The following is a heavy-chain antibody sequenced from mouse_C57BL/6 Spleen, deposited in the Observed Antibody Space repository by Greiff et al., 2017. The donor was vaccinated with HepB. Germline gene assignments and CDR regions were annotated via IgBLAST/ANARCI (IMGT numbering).Heavy chain of an antibody. J-gene: IGHJ4*01. V-gene: IGHV2-9-1*01. D-gene: IGHD1-1*01. CDR2: IWTGGGT. CDR1: GFSLTSYA. Sequence: QVQLQQSGPGLVAPSQSLSITCTVSGFSLTSYAISWVRQPPGKGLEWLGVIWTGGGTNYNSALKSRLSISKDNSKSQVFLKMNSLQTDDTARYYCARIHYYGSSYAMDYWGQGTSVTVSS. CDR3: ARIHYYGSSYAMDY.